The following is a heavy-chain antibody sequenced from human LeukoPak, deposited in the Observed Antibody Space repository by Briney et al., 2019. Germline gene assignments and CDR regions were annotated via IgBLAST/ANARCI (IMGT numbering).Heavy chain of an antibody. V-gene: IGHV1-2*06. D-gene: IGHD1-26*01. J-gene: IGHJ3*02. CDR1: GYTFTGYY. CDR3: ARGSYSGSYHDAFDI. CDR2: INPNSGGT. Sequence: ASMKVSCKASGYTFTGYYMHWVRQAPGQGLEWMGRINPNSGGTNYAQKFQGRVTMTRDTSISTAYMELSRLRSDDTAVYYCARGSYSGSYHDAFDIWGQGTMVTVSS.